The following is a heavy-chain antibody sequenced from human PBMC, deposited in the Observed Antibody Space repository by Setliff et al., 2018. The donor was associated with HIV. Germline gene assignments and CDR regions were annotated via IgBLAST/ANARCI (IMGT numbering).Heavy chain of an antibody. CDR1: GYTFTTYW. V-gene: IGHV5-51*01. CDR2: IYPGDYDT. J-gene: IGHJ3*02. CDR3: ARHLNYNLLTGRNDAFDI. Sequence: PGESPKISCKGSGYTFTTYWIAWVRQMPGKGLEWMGIIYPGDYDTRYSPSFQGQVTISADKSISTAYLQWRSLKAADTAIYYCARHLNYNLLTGRNDAFDIWGQGTMVTVSS. D-gene: IGHD3-9*01.